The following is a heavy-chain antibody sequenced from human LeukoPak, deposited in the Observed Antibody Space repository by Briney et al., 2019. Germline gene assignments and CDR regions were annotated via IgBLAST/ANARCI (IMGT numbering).Heavy chain of an antibody. D-gene: IGHD4-11*01. J-gene: IGHJ2*01. Sequence: ASVKVSCKASGYTFTSYYMHWVRQAPGQGLEWMGIINPSGGSTSYAQKFQGRVTMTRDTSTSTVYMELSSLRSEDTAVYYCAREDYGNYTNWYFDLWGRGTLVTVSS. CDR3: AREDYGNYTNWYFDL. V-gene: IGHV1-46*01. CDR2: INPSGGST. CDR1: GYTFTSYY.